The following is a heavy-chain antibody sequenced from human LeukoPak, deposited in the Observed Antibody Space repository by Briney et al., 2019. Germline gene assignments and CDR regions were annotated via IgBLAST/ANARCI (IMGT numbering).Heavy chain of an antibody. CDR1: GFTFSSYG. Sequence: PGRSLRLSCAASGFTFSSYGMHWVRQAPCKGLEWVAVISYDGSNKYYADSVKGRFTISRDNAKNSLYLQMNSLRAEDTAVYYCARAWGYTAMAPPDYWGQGTLVTVSS. CDR2: ISYDGSNK. D-gene: IGHD5-18*01. J-gene: IGHJ4*02. V-gene: IGHV3-30*03. CDR3: ARAWGYTAMAPPDY.